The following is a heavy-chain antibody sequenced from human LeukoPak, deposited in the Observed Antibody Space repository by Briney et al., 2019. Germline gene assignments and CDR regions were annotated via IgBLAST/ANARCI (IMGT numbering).Heavy chain of an antibody. V-gene: IGHV4-59*01. CDR3: ARDLGSGYDFVY. J-gene: IGHJ4*02. D-gene: IGHD5-12*01. Sequence: SETLSLTCTVSGGSISSYYWNWIRQPPGKGLEWIGYIYYSGSTNYNPSLKSRVTISVDTSKNQFSLKLNSVTAADTAMYYCARDLGSGYDFVYWGQGTLVTVSS. CDR1: GGSISSYY. CDR2: IYYSGST.